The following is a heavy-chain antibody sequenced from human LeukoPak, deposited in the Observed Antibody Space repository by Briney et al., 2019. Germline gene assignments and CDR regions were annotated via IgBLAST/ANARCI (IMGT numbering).Heavy chain of an antibody. CDR3: ARSSFRAAGKGFDP. V-gene: IGHV4-39*01. CDR1: GGSISGSTYY. J-gene: IGHJ5*02. CDR2: IYYSGST. D-gene: IGHD6-13*01. Sequence: SETLSLTRTVSGGSISGSTYYWGWIRQPPGKGLEWIGTIYYSGSTYCNPSLKSRVTISVDTSKNQFSLKLSSVTAADTAVYYCARSSFRAAGKGFDPWGQGTLVTVSS.